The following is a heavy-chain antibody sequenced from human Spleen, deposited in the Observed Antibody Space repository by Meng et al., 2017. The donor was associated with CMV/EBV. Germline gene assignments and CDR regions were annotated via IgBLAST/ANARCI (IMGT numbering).Heavy chain of an antibody. V-gene: IGHV3-72*01. Sequence: GGSLRLSCAASGFTFSDHYMDWVRQAPGKGLEWVGRTRNKANSYTTEYAASVKGRFTISRDDSKNSLYLQMNSLKTEDTAVYYCARGGRSLPFDYWGQGTLVTVSS. CDR2: TRNKANSYTT. J-gene: IGHJ4*02. CDR1: GFTFSDHY. D-gene: IGHD1-26*01. CDR3: ARGGRSLPFDY.